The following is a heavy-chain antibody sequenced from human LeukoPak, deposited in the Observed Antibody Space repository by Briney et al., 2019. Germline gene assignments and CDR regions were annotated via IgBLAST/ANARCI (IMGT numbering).Heavy chain of an antibody. Sequence: LTLSLTCAISGDSVSSNSAAWNWIRQSPSRGLEWLGRAYYRSKWLHDYAVSAKSRITIDPDTSKNQVSLQVKSVTPEDTAVYYCARDYNWNGGGSYNFDSWGQGTLVTVSS. V-gene: IGHV6-1*01. CDR3: ARDYNWNGGGSYNFDS. CDR1: GDSVSSNSAA. D-gene: IGHD1-20*01. CDR2: AYYRSKWLH. J-gene: IGHJ4*02.